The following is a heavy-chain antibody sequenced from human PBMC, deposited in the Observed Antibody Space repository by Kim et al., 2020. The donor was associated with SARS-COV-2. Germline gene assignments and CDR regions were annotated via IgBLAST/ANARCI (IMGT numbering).Heavy chain of an antibody. Sequence: ASVKVSCKASGYTFTSYGISWVRQAPGQGLEWMGWISAYNGNTNYAQKLQGRVTMTTDTSTSTAYMELRSLRSDDTAVYYCARGGGKEVRGVIITTLHYYYYGMDVWGQGTTVTVSS. CDR3: ARGGGKEVRGVIITTLHYYYYGMDV. CDR1: GYTFTSYG. D-gene: IGHD3-10*01. V-gene: IGHV1-18*01. CDR2: ISAYNGNT. J-gene: IGHJ6*02.